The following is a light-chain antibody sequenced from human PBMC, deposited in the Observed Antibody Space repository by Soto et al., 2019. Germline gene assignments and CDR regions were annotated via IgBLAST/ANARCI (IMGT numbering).Light chain of an antibody. J-gene: IGKJ2*01. V-gene: IGKV1-39*01. Sequence: DIQMTQSPSSLSASVGDRVAITCRASESIRESFNWYQQKPGKAPKLLIYAASSLQRGVPSRFSGSGSGTDFTLTISSLQPEDFATYYWQQSYRTPYTFGQGTNLEIK. CDR3: QQSYRTPYT. CDR2: AAS. CDR1: ESIRES.